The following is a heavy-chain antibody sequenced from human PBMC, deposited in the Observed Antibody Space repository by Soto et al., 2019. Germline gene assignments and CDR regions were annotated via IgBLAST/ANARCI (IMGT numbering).Heavy chain of an antibody. D-gene: IGHD3-9*01. J-gene: IGHJ4*02. CDR2: IKSKTDGGTA. CDR3: TTGIYYDILTGYHNVAY. CDR1: GFNLSHPW. Sequence: GGALRLSCVASGFNLSHPWMTWVRQAAGKGLEWVGRIKSKTDGGTADYAAPVKGRATISRDDSKNTVYLQMNSLKTEDTAVYYCTTGIYYDILTGYHNVAYWGQGALVTVSS. V-gene: IGHV3-15*01.